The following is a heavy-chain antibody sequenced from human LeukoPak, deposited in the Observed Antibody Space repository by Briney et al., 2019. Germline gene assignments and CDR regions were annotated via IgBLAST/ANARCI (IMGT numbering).Heavy chain of an antibody. Sequence: GGSLRLSCAASGFTFSSYSMNWVRQAPGKGLEWVSSISSSSSYIYYADSVKGRFTISRDNAKNSLYLQMNSLRAEDTAVYYCAKDGWFSQEAFDIWGQGTMVTVSS. CDR3: AKDGWFSQEAFDI. CDR1: GFTFSSYS. D-gene: IGHD2-15*01. V-gene: IGHV3-21*01. J-gene: IGHJ3*02. CDR2: ISSSSSYI.